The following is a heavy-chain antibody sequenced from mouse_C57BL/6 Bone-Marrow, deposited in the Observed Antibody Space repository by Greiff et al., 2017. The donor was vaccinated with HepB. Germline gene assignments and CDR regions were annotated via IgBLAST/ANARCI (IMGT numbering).Heavy chain of an antibody. D-gene: IGHD1-1*01. CDR2: ISNLAYSI. J-gene: IGHJ3*01. Sequence: EVKLVESGGGLVQPGGSLKLSCAASGFTFSDYGMAWVRQATRKGPEWVAFISNLAYSIYYADTVTGRFTISRENAKNTLYLEMSSLRSEDTAMYYCARQGGSSLWFAYWGQGTLVTVSA. CDR3: ARQGGSSLWFAY. CDR1: GFTFSDYG. V-gene: IGHV5-15*01.